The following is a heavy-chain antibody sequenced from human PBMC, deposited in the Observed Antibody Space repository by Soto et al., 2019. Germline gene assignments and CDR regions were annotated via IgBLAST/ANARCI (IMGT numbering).Heavy chain of an antibody. D-gene: IGHD6-19*01. CDR1: GFTFSSSA. CDR2: VSGSGGTT. Sequence: EVQLLDSGGGLVQPGGSLRLSCAASGFTFSSSAMSWVRQAPGKGLEWVSAVSGSGGTTYYADSVRGRFTISRDNSKNTLYLQMNSLRAEDPAIYFCARCTVETIVTSGWCHYLDHWGQGTLVTVSS. V-gene: IGHV3-23*01. CDR3: ARCTVETIVTSGWCHYLDH. J-gene: IGHJ5*02.